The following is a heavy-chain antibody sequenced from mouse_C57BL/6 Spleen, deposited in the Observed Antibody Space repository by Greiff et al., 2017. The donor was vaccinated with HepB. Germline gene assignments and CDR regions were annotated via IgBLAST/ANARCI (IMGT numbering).Heavy chain of an antibody. CDR3: ARWVYGSSSPYAMDY. CDR1: GYSITSDY. D-gene: IGHD1-1*01. J-gene: IGHJ4*01. CDR2: ISYSGST. V-gene: IGHV3-8*01. Sequence: DVKLVESGPGLAKPSQTLSLTCSVTGYSITSDYWNWIRKFPGNKLEYMGYISYSGSTYYNPSLKSRISITRDTSKNQYYLQLNSVTTEDTATYYCARWVYGSSSPYAMDYWGQGTSVTVSS.